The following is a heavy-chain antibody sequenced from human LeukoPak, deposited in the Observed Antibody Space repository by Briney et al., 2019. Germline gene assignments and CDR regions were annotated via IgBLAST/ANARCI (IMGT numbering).Heavy chain of an antibody. V-gene: IGHV3-21*01. J-gene: IGHJ6*03. CDR3: ARDPYSGNYGNDYHYYMDV. CDR1: GFTFSNYN. Sequence: PGGSLRLSCAASGFTFSNYNMNWVRQAPGKAMEWVSSITRSGTYIFYADSVKGRFTISRDNAKNSLYLQMDSLGPEDTAVYYCARDPYSGNYGNDYHYYMDVWGKGTTVTISS. D-gene: IGHD1-26*01. CDR2: ITRSGTYI.